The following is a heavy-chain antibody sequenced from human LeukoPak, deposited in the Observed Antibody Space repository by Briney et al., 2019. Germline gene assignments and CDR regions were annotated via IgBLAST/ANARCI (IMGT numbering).Heavy chain of an antibody. Sequence: GESLQISCKSSGYSLTSDWIGWVRRMPGKGLELMGIIYPGNSDTRYSPSFQGQVTISADKSISTAYLQWNSLKASDTAMYYCARLPYCGGDCYPNWFDPWGQGTLVTVSS. CDR1: GYSLTSDW. D-gene: IGHD2-21*02. CDR2: IYPGNSDT. J-gene: IGHJ5*02. V-gene: IGHV5-51*01. CDR3: ARLPYCGGDCYPNWFDP.